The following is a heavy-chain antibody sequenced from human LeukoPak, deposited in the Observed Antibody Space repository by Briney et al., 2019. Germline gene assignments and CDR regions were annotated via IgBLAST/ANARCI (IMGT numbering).Heavy chain of an antibody. CDR1: GGSFSGYY. CDR2: INHSGST. J-gene: IGHJ4*02. CDR3: ARGTDFWSGYYGY. V-gene: IGHV4-34*01. Sequence: SETLSLTCAVYGGSFSGYYWSWIRQPPGKGLEWIGEINHSGSTNYNPSLKSRVTMSVDTSKNQFSLKLSSVTAADTAVYYCARGTDFWSGYYGYWGQGTLVTVSS. D-gene: IGHD3-3*01.